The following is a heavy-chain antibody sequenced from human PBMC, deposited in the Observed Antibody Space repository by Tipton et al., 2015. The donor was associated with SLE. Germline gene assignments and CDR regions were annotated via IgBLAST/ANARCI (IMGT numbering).Heavy chain of an antibody. CDR2: IYHSGST. J-gene: IGHJ4*02. V-gene: IGHV4-38-2*01. Sequence: TLSLTCAVSGYSISSGYYWGWIRQPPGKGLEWIGSIYHSGSTYYNPSLKSRVSISVDTSKNQFSLKLSSVTAADTAVYYCARGRDGYKNYWGQGTLVTVSS. D-gene: IGHD5-24*01. CDR1: GYSISSGYY. CDR3: ARGRDGYKNY.